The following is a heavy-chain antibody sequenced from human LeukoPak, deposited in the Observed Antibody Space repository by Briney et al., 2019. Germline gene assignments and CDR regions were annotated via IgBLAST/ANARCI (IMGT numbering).Heavy chain of an antibody. J-gene: IGHJ5*02. CDR3: ARDRNYYGSRDWFDP. V-gene: IGHV4-4*07. CDR1: GGSISSYY. D-gene: IGHD3-10*01. Sequence: SETLSLTCTVSGGSISSYYWSWIRQPAGKGLEWIGRIYTSGSTNYNPSLKSRVTMSVDTSKNQFSLKLSSVTAADTAVYYCARDRNYYGSRDWFDPWGQGTLVTVSS. CDR2: IYTSGST.